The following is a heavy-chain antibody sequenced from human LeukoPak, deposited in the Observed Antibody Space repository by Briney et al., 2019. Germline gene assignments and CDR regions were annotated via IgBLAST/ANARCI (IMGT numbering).Heavy chain of an antibody. CDR2: ISYDGSDK. V-gene: IGHV3-30*03. CDR1: GFTFSSNG. Sequence: GGSLRLSCAASGFTFSSNGMHWVRQAPGKGLEWVTVISYDGSDKYYADSVKGRFTISRDNSKNTLYLQMNSLRREDTAVYYCARNGGRWTMVRGDGFYFDYWGQGTLVTVSS. D-gene: IGHD3-10*01. J-gene: IGHJ4*02. CDR3: ARNGGRWTMVRGDGFYFDY.